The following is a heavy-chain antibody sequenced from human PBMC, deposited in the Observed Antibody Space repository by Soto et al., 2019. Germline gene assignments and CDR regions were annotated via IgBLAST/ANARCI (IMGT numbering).Heavy chain of an antibody. D-gene: IGHD5-18*01. V-gene: IGHV1-69*13. CDR3: ARGGGYSYGRTIYYGMDV. J-gene: IGHJ6*02. CDR2: IIPIFGTA. CDR1: GGTFSSYA. Sequence: SVKVSCKASGGTFSSYAISWVRQAPGQGLEWMGGIIPIFGTANYAQKFQDRVTITADESTSTAYMELSSLRSEDTAVYYCARGGGYSYGRTIYYGMDVWGQGTTVTVSS.